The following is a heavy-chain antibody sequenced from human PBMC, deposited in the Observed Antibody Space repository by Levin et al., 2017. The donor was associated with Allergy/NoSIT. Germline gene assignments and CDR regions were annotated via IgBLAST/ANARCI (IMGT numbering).Heavy chain of an antibody. J-gene: IGHJ5*02. D-gene: IGHD4-17*01. V-gene: IGHV3-23*01. CDR3: AKDGAPYYGMVNWFDP. CDR2: ISGSGGST. Sequence: GGSLRLSCAASGFTFSSYAMSWVRQAPGKGLEWVSAISGSGGSTYYADSVKGRFTISRDNSKNTLYLQMNSLRAEDTAVYYCAKDGAPYYGMVNWFDPWGQGTLVTVSS. CDR1: GFTFSSYA.